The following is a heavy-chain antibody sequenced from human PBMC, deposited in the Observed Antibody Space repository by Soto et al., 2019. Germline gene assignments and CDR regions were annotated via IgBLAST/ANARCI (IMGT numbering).Heavy chain of an antibody. Sequence: VASVKVSCKVSGYTLTELSMHWVRQAPGKGLEWMGGFDPEDGETIYAQKFQGRVTMTEDTFTDTAYMELSSLRSEDSAVYYCATQTYSSTPDAFDIWGQGTMVTVSS. V-gene: IGHV1-24*01. D-gene: IGHD6-13*01. CDR3: ATQTYSSTPDAFDI. CDR2: FDPEDGET. CDR1: GYTLTELS. J-gene: IGHJ3*02.